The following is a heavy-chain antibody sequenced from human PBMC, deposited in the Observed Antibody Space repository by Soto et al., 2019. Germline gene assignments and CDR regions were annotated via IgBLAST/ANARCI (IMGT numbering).Heavy chain of an antibody. D-gene: IGHD2-2*02. Sequence: SETLSLTCAVYGGSFSGYYWSWIRQPPGKGLEWIGEINHSGSTNYNPSLKSRVTISVDTSKNQFSLKLSSVTAAHTAVYYCARGGARCSSTSCYSKFDYWGQRTLDTVSS. CDR1: GGSFSGYY. J-gene: IGHJ4*02. V-gene: IGHV4-34*01. CDR2: INHSGST. CDR3: ARGGARCSSTSCYSKFDY.